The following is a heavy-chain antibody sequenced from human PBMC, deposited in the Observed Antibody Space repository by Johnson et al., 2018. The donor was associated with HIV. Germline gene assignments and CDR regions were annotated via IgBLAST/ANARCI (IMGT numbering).Heavy chain of an antibody. CDR1: GFTFSSYA. V-gene: IGHV3-30-3*02. J-gene: IGHJ3*02. D-gene: IGHD1-7*01. CDR2: ISYDGSNK. Sequence: QVQLVESGGGVVQPGRSLRLSCAASGFTFSSYAMHWVRQAPGKGLEWVAVISYDGSNKYYADSVKGRFTISRDNSKNTLYLQMNSLRAEDTAVYYCAKRTDLCWNYGHDAFDIWGQGTMVTVSS. CDR3: AKRTDLCWNYGHDAFDI.